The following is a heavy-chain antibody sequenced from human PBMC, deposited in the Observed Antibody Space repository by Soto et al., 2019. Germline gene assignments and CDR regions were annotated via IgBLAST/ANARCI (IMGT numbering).Heavy chain of an antibody. D-gene: IGHD6-19*01. CDR1: GYSFTSFG. CDR2: ISGYNGDT. Sequence: ASVKVSCKASGYSFTSFGISWVRQAPGQGPEWMGWISGYNGDTKLAQKVQDRVTMTSDTSTSTAYMELRNLRPDDTAVYYCARDSKAVAGHYFDHWGQGTLVTVSS. CDR3: ARDSKAVAGHYFDH. J-gene: IGHJ4*02. V-gene: IGHV1-18*01.